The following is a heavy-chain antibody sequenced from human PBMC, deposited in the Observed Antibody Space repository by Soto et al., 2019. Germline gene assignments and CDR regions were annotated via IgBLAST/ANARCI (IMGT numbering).Heavy chain of an antibody. CDR1: GFTFSSYW. CDR2: INNDGSST. J-gene: IGHJ4*02. Sequence: GGSLRLSCAASGFTFSSYWMHWVRQAPGKGLVWASHINNDGSSTSYADSVKGRFTISRDNAKNTLYLQMNSLRAEDTAVYYCARLPHLWFGEYEERSWYFDYWGQGTLVTVSS. V-gene: IGHV3-74*01. D-gene: IGHD3-10*01. CDR3: ARLPHLWFGEYEERSWYFDY.